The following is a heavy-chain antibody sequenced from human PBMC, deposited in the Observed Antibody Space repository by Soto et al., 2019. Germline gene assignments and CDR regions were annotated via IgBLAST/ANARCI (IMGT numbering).Heavy chain of an antibody. V-gene: IGHV4-59*01. J-gene: IGHJ4*02. CDR3: ARGAADTAMVDS. D-gene: IGHD5-18*01. Sequence: SEALSLTCTVSGGSIRSYYWTWIRQPPGKGLEWLGYIFYSGSTFYNPSLKSRVTISIHTSKSQFSLQLTSVTAADTAVYYCARGAADTAMVDSWGQGTLVTVSS. CDR1: GGSIRSYY. CDR2: IFYSGST.